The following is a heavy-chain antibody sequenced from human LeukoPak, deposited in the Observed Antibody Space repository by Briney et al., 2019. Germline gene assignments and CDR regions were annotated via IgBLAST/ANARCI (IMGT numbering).Heavy chain of an antibody. Sequence: ASVKVSCKASGGTFSSYAISWVRQAPGQGLEWMGGIIPIFGTANYAQKFQGRVTITADESTSTAYMELSSLRSEDTAVYYCVSLIVVVVAATEENAFDIWGQGTMVTVSS. J-gene: IGHJ3*02. V-gene: IGHV1-69*13. CDR2: IIPIFGTA. CDR1: GGTFSSYA. CDR3: VSLIVVVVAATEENAFDI. D-gene: IGHD2-15*01.